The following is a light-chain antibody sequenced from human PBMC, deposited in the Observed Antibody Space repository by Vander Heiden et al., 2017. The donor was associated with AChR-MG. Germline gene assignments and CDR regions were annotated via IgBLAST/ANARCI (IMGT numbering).Light chain of an antibody. CDR3: SSYTSSSTWV. CDR1: SSDVGSYNR. Sequence: QSALTQPPSVSGSPGPSVTISCTGTSSDVGSYNRVSWYQQPPGTAPKLMIYEVRNRPSGVPGRFAGSKSGNAASLTIAGLQAEDEADYYCSSYTSSSTWVFGGGTKLTVL. CDR2: EVR. J-gene: IGLJ3*02. V-gene: IGLV2-18*02.